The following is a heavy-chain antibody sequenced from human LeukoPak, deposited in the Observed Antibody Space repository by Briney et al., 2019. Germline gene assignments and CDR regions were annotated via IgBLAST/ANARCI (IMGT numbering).Heavy chain of an antibody. Sequence: PSETLSLTCAVYGGSFSGYYWSWIRQPPGKGLEWIGEINHSGSTNYNPSLKSRVTISVDTSKNQFSLKLSSVTAADTAVYYCARGRRQGAFDIRGQGTMVTVSS. CDR3: ARGRRQGAFDI. CDR2: INHSGST. J-gene: IGHJ3*02. V-gene: IGHV4-34*01. CDR1: GGSFSGYY.